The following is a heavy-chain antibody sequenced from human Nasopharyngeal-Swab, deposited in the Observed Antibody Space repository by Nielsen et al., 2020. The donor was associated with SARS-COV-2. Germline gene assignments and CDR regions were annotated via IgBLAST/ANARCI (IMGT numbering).Heavy chain of an antibody. CDR2: ISGSGGVI. D-gene: IGHD3-22*01. CDR3: ASPYDSNGFHCAPGY. V-gene: IGHV3-11*01. J-gene: IGHJ4*02. Sequence: GESLKISCEASGFSFGDFNMRWIRQAPGKGLEWLADISGSGGVIYYADSAKGRFTISRDNRKKSLYLQMNWLRVEDTAVYFCASPYDSNGFHCAPGYWGQGTLVTVSS. CDR1: GFSFGDFN.